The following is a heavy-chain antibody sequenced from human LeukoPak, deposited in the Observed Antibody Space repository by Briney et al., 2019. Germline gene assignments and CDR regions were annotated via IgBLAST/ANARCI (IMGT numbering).Heavy chain of an antibody. J-gene: IGHJ4*02. CDR3: AKNYYDSSGYGN. CDR1: GGSISTYY. V-gene: IGHV4-59*08. D-gene: IGHD3-22*01. Sequence: SETLSLTCTVSGGSISTYYWSWIRQPPGKGLEGIGYMYYSGSTNYNPSLKSRVTISIDTSKNQFSLKLSSVTAADAAVYYCAKNYYDSSGYGNWGQGTLVTVSS. CDR2: MYYSGST.